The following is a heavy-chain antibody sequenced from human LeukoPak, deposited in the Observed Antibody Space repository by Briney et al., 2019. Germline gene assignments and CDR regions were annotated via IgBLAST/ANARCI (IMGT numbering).Heavy chain of an antibody. CDR3: AKLSSGWYRAFFDY. V-gene: IGHV3-23*01. J-gene: IGHJ4*02. Sequence: GGSLRLSCAASGFTVSSNYMSWVRQAPGKGLEWVSAISGSGGSTHYADSVKGRFTISRDNSKNTLYLQMNSLRAEDTAVYYCAKLSSGWYRAFFDYWGQGTLVTVSS. CDR2: ISGSGGST. D-gene: IGHD6-19*01. CDR1: GFTVSSNY.